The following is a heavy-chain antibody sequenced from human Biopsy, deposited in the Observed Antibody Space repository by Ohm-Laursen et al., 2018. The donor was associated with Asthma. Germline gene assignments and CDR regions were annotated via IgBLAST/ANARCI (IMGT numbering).Heavy chain of an antibody. Sequence: GSSVKVSCKASGGMFGNYAISWVRQAPGLGLEWMGGISPIFGSSNYAQRFQGRVTITADIFTRTVYMEVTSLRSEDTAIYYCARCQVGYSSGWSLLLKKIYYSGMDVWGQGTAVTVSS. CDR3: ARCQVGYSSGWSLLLKKIYYSGMDV. D-gene: IGHD6-19*01. CDR2: ISPIFGSS. J-gene: IGHJ6*02. V-gene: IGHV1-69*06. CDR1: GGMFGNYA.